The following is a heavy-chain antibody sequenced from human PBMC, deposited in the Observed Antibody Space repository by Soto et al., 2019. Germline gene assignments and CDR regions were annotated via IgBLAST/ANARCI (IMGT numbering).Heavy chain of an antibody. CDR2: ISSSGSTI. D-gene: IGHD1-26*01. CDR1: GFTFSSYE. J-gene: IGHJ3*02. CDR3: ARVRELPYDAFDI. Sequence: EVQLVESGGGLVQPGGSLRLSCAASGFTFSSYEMNWVRQAPGKGREWVSYISSSGSTIYYADSVKGRFTISRDNGKNSLYLQMNSLRAEDTAVYYCARVRELPYDAFDIWGQGTMVTVSS. V-gene: IGHV3-48*03.